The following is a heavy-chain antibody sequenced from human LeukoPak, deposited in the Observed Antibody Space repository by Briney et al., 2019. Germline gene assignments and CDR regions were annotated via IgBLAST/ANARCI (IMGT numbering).Heavy chain of an antibody. J-gene: IGHJ3*02. CDR2: IIPIFGTA. Sequence: ASVKVSCKASGGTFSSYAISWVRQAPGQGLEWMGGIIPIFGTANYAQKFQGRVTITAGGSTSTAYMELSSLRSEDTAVYYCARAHSTNDAFDIWGQGTMVTVSS. CDR3: ARAHSTNDAFDI. CDR1: GGTFSSYA. V-gene: IGHV1-69*13.